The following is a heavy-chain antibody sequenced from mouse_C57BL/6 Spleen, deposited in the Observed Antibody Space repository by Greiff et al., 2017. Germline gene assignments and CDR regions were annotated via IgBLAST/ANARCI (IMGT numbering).Heavy chain of an antibody. J-gene: IGHJ3*01. D-gene: IGHD1-1*01. V-gene: IGHV1-69*01. Sequence: VQLQQPGAELVMPGASVKLSCKASGYTFTSYWMHWVKQRPGQGLEWIGEIDPSDSYTNYNQKFKGKSTLTVDKSSSTAYMQLSSLTSEDSAVYYCASLLHPFAYWGQGTLVTVSA. CDR2: IDPSDSYT. CDR1: GYTFTSYW. CDR3: ASLLHPFAY.